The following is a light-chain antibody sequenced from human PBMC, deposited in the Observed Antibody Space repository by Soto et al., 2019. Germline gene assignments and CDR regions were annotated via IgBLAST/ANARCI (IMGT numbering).Light chain of an antibody. Sequence: DIQTSQSPSSLSASVGGRVTITCRASQTISSWLAWYQQKPGKAPKLLIYKASTLKSGVPSRFSGSGSGTEFTLTISSLQPDDFATYYCQHYNSYSEAFGQGTKVDI. CDR2: KAS. CDR1: QTISSW. CDR3: QHYNSYSEA. V-gene: IGKV1-5*03. J-gene: IGKJ1*01.